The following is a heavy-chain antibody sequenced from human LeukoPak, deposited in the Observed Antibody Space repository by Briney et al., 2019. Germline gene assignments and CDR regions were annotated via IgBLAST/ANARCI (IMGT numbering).Heavy chain of an antibody. Sequence: GGSLRLSCAASEFTFSRYSMNWVRQAPGKGLEWVSSISSSSSYIYYADSVKGRFTISRDNAKNSLYLQMNSLRAEDTAVYYCAREYSSGWYPYYMDVWGKGTTVTISS. J-gene: IGHJ6*03. CDR3: AREYSSGWYPYYMDV. V-gene: IGHV3-21*01. CDR1: EFTFSRYS. D-gene: IGHD6-19*01. CDR2: ISSSSSYI.